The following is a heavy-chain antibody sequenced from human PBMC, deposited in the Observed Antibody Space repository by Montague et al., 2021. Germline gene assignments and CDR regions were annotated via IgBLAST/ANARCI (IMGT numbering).Heavy chain of an antibody. CDR2: ISGKSSYI. J-gene: IGHJ3*02. V-gene: IGHV3-21*01. Sequence: SLRLSCAAFDFTSSSYTINWVRQAPGKGLEWVSYISGKSSYIYYAASVKGRFTISRDNAKNSLFLQMNSLRAEDTAVYYCARENWGSGRAFDIWGQGTTVTVSS. CDR1: DFTSSSYT. D-gene: IGHD3-10*01. CDR3: ARENWGSGRAFDI.